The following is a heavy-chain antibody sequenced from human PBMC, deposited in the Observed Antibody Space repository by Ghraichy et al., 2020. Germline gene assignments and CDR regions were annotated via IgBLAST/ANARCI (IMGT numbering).Heavy chain of an antibody. J-gene: IGHJ4*02. CDR1: GFTFSDYY. V-gene: IGHV3-11*06. CDR2: ISESSTYT. D-gene: IGHD4-11*01. CDR3: ARRSAAHSNFDY. Sequence: GGSLRLSCAASGFTFSDYYMSWIRQAPGKGLEWLAYISESSTYTDYADSVKGRFTISRDNAKNSLSLQMNSLRAEDTAVYFCARRSAAHSNFDYWGQGTLVTVSA.